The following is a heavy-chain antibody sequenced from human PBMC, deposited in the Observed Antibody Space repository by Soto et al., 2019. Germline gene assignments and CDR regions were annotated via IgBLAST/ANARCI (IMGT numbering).Heavy chain of an antibody. CDR1: GGSFSGYY. V-gene: IGHV4-34*01. CDR2: INHSGIT. D-gene: IGHD1-7*01. J-gene: IGHJ4*02. Sequence: TSETLSLTCAVYGGSFSGYYWSWIRQPPGKGLEWIGEINHSGITNYNPSLKSRVTISVDTSKTQFSLKLSPVTAAATAVYYCGRGHWNSHHDYWGQGTLVTVSS. CDR3: GRGHWNSHHDY.